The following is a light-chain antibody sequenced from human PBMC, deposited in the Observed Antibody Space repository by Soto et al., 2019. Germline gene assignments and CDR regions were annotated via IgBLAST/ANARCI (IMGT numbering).Light chain of an antibody. CDR2: GAS. Sequence: EIVMTQSPATLLLSTGETATLSCRASQSVRKNLAWYQQNPGQPPRLLIHGASSRASGIPDRFSGSGSGTDFTLTISRLEPEDFAVYYCQQYGSSITFGQGTRLEIK. V-gene: IGKV3-20*01. CDR3: QQYGSSIT. CDR1: QSVRKN. J-gene: IGKJ5*01.